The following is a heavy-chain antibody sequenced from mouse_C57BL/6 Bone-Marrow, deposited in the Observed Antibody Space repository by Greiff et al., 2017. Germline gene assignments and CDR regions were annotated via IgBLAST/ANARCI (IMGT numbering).Heavy chain of an antibody. D-gene: IGHD1-1*01. CDR3: ARGTTVVAPFAY. CDR2: IYPRSGNT. Sequence: QVQLQQSGAELARPGASVQLSCKASGYTFTSYGISWVKQRTGPGLEWIGEIYPRSGNTYYNEKFKGKATLTADKSSSTAYMELRSLTSEDSAVYFCARGTTVVAPFAYWGQGTLVTVSA. CDR1: GYTFTSYG. J-gene: IGHJ3*01. V-gene: IGHV1-81*01.